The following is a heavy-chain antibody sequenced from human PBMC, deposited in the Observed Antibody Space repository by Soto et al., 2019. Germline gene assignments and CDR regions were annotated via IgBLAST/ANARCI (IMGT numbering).Heavy chain of an antibody. V-gene: IGHV3-74*01. CDR2: NSDGSTT. CDR3: AKQFDY. CDR1: GFTFSSYW. Sequence: GGSLRLSCEASGFTFSSYWMHWGRQVPWKGLVWVSRNSDGSTTSYADSVKGRFTISRDNAKNTLYLQMNSLRADDAAMYYCAKQFDYWGLGTLVTVSS. J-gene: IGHJ4*02.